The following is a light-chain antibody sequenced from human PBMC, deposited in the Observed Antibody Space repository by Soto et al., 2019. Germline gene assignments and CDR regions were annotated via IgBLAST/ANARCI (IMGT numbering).Light chain of an antibody. CDR3: LLSYSGPPYV. V-gene: IGLV7-46*01. CDR2: DTS. Sequence: QAVVTQEPSLTVSPGGTVTLTCGSSTGAVTSGHYPYWFQQKPGQAPRTLIYDTSNKHTWTPARFSGSLLGGKAALTLSGAQPEDEPEYYCLLSYSGPPYVFGTGTKLTVL. J-gene: IGLJ1*01. CDR1: TGAVTSGHY.